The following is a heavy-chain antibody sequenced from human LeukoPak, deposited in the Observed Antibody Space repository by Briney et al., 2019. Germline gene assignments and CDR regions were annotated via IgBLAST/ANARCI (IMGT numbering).Heavy chain of an antibody. CDR2: IGGSGYSI. CDR3: ARASGDTVDTTTMGSY. CDR1: GFIFSNYN. V-gene: IGHV3-48*04. J-gene: IGHJ4*02. Sequence: GGSLRLSCAASGFIFSNYNMIWVRQVPGKGLEWVSFIGGSGYSIHYAESVKGRFTISRDNAKNSLYLQMNSLRAEDTAVYYCARASGDTVDTTTMGSYWGQGTLVTVSS. D-gene: IGHD5-18*01.